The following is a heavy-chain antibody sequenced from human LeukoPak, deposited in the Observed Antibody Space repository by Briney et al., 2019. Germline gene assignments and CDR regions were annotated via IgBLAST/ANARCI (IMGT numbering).Heavy chain of an antibody. CDR3: ARVRDTKGDDAFDI. CDR2: LYYSGSS. J-gene: IGHJ3*02. CDR1: GGSINSNAYY. Sequence: SETLSLTCSVSGGSINSNAYYWGWIRQPPGKGLEWIGSLYYSGSSYYSPSLKSRVTISVDTSKNQFSLKLSSVTAADTAIYFCARVRDTKGDDAFDIWGQGTMITVSS. V-gene: IGHV4-39*07. D-gene: IGHD3-10*01.